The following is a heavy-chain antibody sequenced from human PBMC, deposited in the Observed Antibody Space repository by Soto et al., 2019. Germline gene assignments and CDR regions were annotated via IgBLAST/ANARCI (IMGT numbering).Heavy chain of an antibody. V-gene: IGHV3-23*01. Sequence: GGSLRLSCAASGFTFSSYAMSWVRQAPGKGLEWVSAITGSGDSTYYADSVKGRFTVSRDNSKNTLYLQMNSLRAEDTAVYYCAKVFVFTIREGFDYWGLGTLDTVSS. D-gene: IGHD3-3*01. CDR1: GFTFSSYA. J-gene: IGHJ4*02. CDR3: AKVFVFTIREGFDY. CDR2: ITGSGDST.